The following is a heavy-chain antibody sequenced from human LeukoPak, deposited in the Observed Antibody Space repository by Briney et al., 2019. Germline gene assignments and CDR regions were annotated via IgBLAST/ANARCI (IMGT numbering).Heavy chain of an antibody. CDR2: ISSSGGTI. Sequence: PGGSLRLSCAVSGFTFSDYYMSWIRQAPGKGLEWVSYISSSGGTIYYADSVKGRFTISRDNAKNSLYLQMNSLRAEDTAVYYCAGAYYYGSGEKYFDYWGQGTLATVSS. D-gene: IGHD3-10*01. J-gene: IGHJ4*02. CDR1: GFTFSDYY. CDR3: AGAYYYGSGEKYFDY. V-gene: IGHV3-11*01.